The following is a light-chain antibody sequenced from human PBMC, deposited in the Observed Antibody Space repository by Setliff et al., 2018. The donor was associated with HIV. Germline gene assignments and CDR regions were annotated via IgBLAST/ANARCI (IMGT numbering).Light chain of an antibody. CDR3: QVWDSSRDHPGVV. Sequence: SYELTQPPSVSVAPGKTARITCGGNNIETKSVHGYQQKPGQAPVLVISYDTDRPSGIPERFSGSNSGNPATLTISRVEAGDEAVYYCQVWDSSRDHPGVVFGGGTK. V-gene: IGLV3-21*04. J-gene: IGLJ2*01. CDR2: YDT. CDR1: NIETKS.